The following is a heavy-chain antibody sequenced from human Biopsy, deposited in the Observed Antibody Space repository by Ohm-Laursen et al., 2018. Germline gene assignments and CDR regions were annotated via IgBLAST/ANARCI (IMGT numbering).Heavy chain of an antibody. Sequence: GSLRLSCTASGFIFSDYYMSWIRQAPGKGLEWVSNINSVGTIYYADSGRDRFTISRDNAKNSLYLQMNSLRVEDTAVYYCARSVGIIAAPIDYWGQGTLVTVSS. CDR3: ARSVGIIAAPIDY. CDR1: GFIFSDYY. V-gene: IGHV3-11*01. J-gene: IGHJ4*02. D-gene: IGHD3-16*02. CDR2: INSVGTI.